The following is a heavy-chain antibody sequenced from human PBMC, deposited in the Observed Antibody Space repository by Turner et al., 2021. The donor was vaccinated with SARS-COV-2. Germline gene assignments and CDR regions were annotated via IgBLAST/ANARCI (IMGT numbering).Heavy chain of an antibody. CDR2: ISSSGSTM. CDR1: GFTFSSYG. CDR3: ARGKDFWSGYSYYGMDV. Sequence: VQLVDPGGGLVQPGGHLRFPFAASGFTFSSYGMNWVRQAPGKGLEWVSYISSSGSTMYYADSVKGRCTISRDKAKNSLYLQMNRRRAEDTAVYYCARGKDFWSGYSYYGMDVWGQGTTVTVSS. D-gene: IGHD3-3*01. V-gene: IGHV3-48*03. J-gene: IGHJ6*02.